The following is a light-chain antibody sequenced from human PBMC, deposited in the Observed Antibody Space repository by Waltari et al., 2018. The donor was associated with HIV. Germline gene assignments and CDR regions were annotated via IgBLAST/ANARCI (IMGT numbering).Light chain of an antibody. CDR3: QQYNNWPPEDT. J-gene: IGKJ2*01. Sequence: EIVMTQSPATLSVSPGESAILSCRASQSVTTNLAWYQQKPGQAPRLLIYGASTRATSIPARFSGSGSGTGFTLTISSLQSEDFAIYYCQQYNNWPPEDTFGQGTKLEIK. CDR2: GAS. CDR1: QSVTTN. V-gene: IGKV3-15*01.